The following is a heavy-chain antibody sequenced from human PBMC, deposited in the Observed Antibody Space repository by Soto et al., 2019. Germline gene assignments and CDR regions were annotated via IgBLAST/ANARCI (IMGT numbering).Heavy chain of an antibody. CDR2: INHSGIT. D-gene: IGHD2-15*01. CDR1: GGSFSGYY. J-gene: IGHJ4*02. CDR3: AVDGARIGY. V-gene: IGHV4-34*01. Sequence: QVQLQQWGAGLLKPSETLSLTCAVYGGSFSGYYWNWIRQPPGKGLEWIGEINHSGITNYNPYLKSRVTISVDTSKSQFSLKLSSVTAADTAVYYCAVDGARIGYWGPGTLVSVSS.